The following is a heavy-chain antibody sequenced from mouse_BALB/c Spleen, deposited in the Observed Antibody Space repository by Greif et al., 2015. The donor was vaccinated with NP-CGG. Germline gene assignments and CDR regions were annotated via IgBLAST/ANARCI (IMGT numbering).Heavy chain of an antibody. CDR1: GFTFTDYY. D-gene: IGHD1-1*01. CDR2: IRNKANGYTT. V-gene: IGHV7-3*02. J-gene: IGHJ1*01. Sequence: EVMLVESGGGLVQPGGSLRLSCATSGFTFTDYYMSWVRQPPGKALEWLGFIRNKANGYTTEYSASVKGRFTISRDNSQSILYLQMNTLRAEDSATYYCARDMVLRYWYFDVWGAGTTVTVSS. CDR3: ARDMVLRYWYFDV.